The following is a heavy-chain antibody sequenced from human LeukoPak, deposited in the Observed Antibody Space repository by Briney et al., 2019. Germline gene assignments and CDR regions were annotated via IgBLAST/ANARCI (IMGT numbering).Heavy chain of an antibody. D-gene: IGHD4-17*01. Sequence: GGSLRLSCAASGFTFSSYWMSWVRQAPGKGLEWVANIKQDGSEKYHVDSVKGRFTISRDNAKNSLYLQMNSLRAEGTAVYYCAKGILSGDSLFDYWGQGTLVTVSS. CDR1: GFTFSSYW. J-gene: IGHJ4*02. CDR2: IKQDGSEK. V-gene: IGHV3-7*03. CDR3: AKGILSGDSLFDY.